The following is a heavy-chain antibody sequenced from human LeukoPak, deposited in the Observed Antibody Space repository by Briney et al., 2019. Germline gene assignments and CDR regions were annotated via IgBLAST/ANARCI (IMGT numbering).Heavy chain of an antibody. CDR1: GYSISIGYY. J-gene: IGHJ4*02. Sequence: SETLSLTCAVSGYSISIGYYWGWIRQLPGKGLEWIGSIYHSGNTNYNPSLKSRVTISVDTSKNQFSLKVSSVTAADTALYYCARWYSSSGYLDYWGQGTLVTVSS. CDR2: IYHSGNT. D-gene: IGHD6-6*01. V-gene: IGHV4-38-2*01. CDR3: ARWYSSSGYLDY.